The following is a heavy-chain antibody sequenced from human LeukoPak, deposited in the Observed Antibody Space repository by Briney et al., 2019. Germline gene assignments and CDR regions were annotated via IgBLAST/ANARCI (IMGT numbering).Heavy chain of an antibody. CDR2: VDPADGEA. D-gene: IGHD6-13*01. CDR1: GYTFTDYY. Sequence: GASVKVSCKASGYTFTDYYMHWVQQAPGKGLEWMGRVDPADGEAAYAEKFQGRVTITADPSRATAYMELASLRSEDTAVYYCASTEGSSWYIRAFDIWGQGTMVTVSS. J-gene: IGHJ3*02. CDR3: ASTEGSSWYIRAFDI. V-gene: IGHV1-69-2*01.